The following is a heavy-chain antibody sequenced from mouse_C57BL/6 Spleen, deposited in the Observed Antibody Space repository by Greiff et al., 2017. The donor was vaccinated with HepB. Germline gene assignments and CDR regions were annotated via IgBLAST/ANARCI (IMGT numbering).Heavy chain of an antibody. D-gene: IGHD2-1*01. J-gene: IGHJ1*03. Sequence: EVQLVESGPGLVKPSQSLSLTCSVTGYSITSGYYWNWIRQFPGNKLEWMGYISYDGSNNYNPSLKNRISITRDTSKNQFFLKLNSVTTEDTATYYCARDGGNYGYFDVWGTGTTVTVSS. CDR1: GYSITSGYY. CDR2: ISYDGSN. CDR3: ARDGGNYGYFDV. V-gene: IGHV3-6*01.